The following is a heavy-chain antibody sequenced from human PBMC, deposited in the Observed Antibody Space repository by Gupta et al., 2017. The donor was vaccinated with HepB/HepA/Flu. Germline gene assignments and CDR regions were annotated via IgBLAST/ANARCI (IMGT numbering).Heavy chain of an antibody. CDR2: IANDGRDK. V-gene: IGHV3-30*18. D-gene: IGHD2-15*01. CDR1: GFTFSSYG. Sequence: QVQLVESGGGVVQPGRSLRLPCAASGFTFSSYGMHWVRQAPGKGLEWVAVIANDGRDKKSADSVKGRFTISRDNSKNTVYLQMNSLRLEDTAVYYCAKDLTVAAAKYYFDYWGRGTLVIVSS. J-gene: IGHJ4*02. CDR3: AKDLTVAAAKYYFDY.